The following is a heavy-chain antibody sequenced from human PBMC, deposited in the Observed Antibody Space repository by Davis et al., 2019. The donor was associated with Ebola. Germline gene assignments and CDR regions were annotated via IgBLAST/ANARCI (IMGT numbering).Heavy chain of an antibody. D-gene: IGHD3-10*01. V-gene: IGHV1-69*10. Sequence: SVKVSCKASGGTFSSYAISWVRQAPGQGLEWMGGIIPILGIANYAQKFQGRVTITADKSTSTAYMELSSLRSEDTAVYYCARDPRGGSGSGYYYYGMDVWGQGTTVTVSS. CDR2: IIPILGIA. J-gene: IGHJ6*02. CDR3: ARDPRGGSGSGYYYYGMDV. CDR1: GGTFSSYA.